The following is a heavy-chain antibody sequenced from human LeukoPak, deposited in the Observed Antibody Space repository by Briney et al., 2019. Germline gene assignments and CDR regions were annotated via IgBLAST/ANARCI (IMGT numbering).Heavy chain of an antibody. D-gene: IGHD2-2*01. V-gene: IGHV3-48*04. CDR3: TTDPIVVVPAAMSHDAFDI. CDR2: ISSSSSTI. J-gene: IGHJ3*02. CDR1: GFTFSSYS. Sequence: GGSLRLSCAASGFTFSSYSMTWVRQAPGKGLEWVSYISSSSSTIYYADSVKGRFTISRDNAKNSLYLQMNSLKTEDTAVYYCTTDPIVVVPAAMSHDAFDIWGQGTMVTVSS.